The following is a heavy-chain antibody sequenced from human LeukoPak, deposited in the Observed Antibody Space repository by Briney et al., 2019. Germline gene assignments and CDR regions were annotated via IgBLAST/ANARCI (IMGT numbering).Heavy chain of an antibody. D-gene: IGHD6-13*01. CDR1: GGTFSSYA. CDR2: IIPIFGTA. J-gene: IGHJ4*02. Sequence: SVKVSCKASGGTFSSYAISWVRQAPGQGLEWMGGIIPIFGTANYAQKFQGRVTITADESTSTAYMELSSLRSEDTAVYYCARSRVAAAGTFDYWGQGILVTVSS. V-gene: IGHV1-69*13. CDR3: ARSRVAAAGTFDY.